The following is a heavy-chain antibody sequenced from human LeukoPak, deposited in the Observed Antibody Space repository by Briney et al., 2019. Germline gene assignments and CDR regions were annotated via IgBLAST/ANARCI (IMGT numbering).Heavy chain of an antibody. V-gene: IGHV4-39*07. CDR3: ARDRDVDDFDS. Sequence: PSETLSLTCTVSGGSISSGSYYWGWIRQPPGKGLEWIGNIYYSGSTYYNPSLKSRVSISIDTSKNQLSLNLKSVTAADTAVYYCARDRDVDDFDSWGHGTLVTVSS. D-gene: IGHD2-15*01. J-gene: IGHJ4*01. CDR1: GGSISSGSYY. CDR2: IYYSGST.